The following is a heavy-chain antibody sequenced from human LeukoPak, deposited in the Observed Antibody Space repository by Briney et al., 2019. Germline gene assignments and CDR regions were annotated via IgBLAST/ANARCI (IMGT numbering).Heavy chain of an antibody. CDR1: GGSISGDY. J-gene: IGHJ2*01. Sequence: PSETLSLTCTVSGGSISGDYWSWIRQPPGKGLEWIGYINYSGSTNYIPSLKSRVSISVDTSKNQFSLNLSSVTAADTAVYYCARARDYVWGSYRYWYFDLWGRGTLVTVSS. V-gene: IGHV4-59*01. D-gene: IGHD3-16*02. CDR2: INYSGST. CDR3: ARARDYVWGSYRYWYFDL.